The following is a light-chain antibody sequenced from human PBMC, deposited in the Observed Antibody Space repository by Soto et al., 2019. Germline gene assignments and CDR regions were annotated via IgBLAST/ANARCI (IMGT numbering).Light chain of an antibody. Sequence: DMQMTQYPSSLSASVGDRVTITFRASQSISSWLAWYQQKAGKAPKLLIYDASTLKSGVPARFSGSGSGTEFTLTISSLQPDDFATYYCQQYNTYSTFGQGTRLEIK. CDR1: QSISSW. V-gene: IGKV1-5*01. CDR2: DAS. J-gene: IGKJ5*01. CDR3: QQYNTYST.